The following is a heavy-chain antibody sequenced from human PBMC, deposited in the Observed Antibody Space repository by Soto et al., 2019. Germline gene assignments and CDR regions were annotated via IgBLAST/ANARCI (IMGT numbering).Heavy chain of an antibody. CDR3: ARDKITGLFAY. D-gene: IGHD2-8*02. Sequence: PSETLSLTCAVYGGSFSGYYWTWIRQPPGTGLEWIGEINHSGSTNYNPSLKSRVTISVDTSKNQFSLKLTSVTAADTAVYYCARDKITGLFAYWAQVTLVTVS. J-gene: IGHJ4*02. CDR2: INHSGST. V-gene: IGHV4-34*01. CDR1: GGSFSGYY.